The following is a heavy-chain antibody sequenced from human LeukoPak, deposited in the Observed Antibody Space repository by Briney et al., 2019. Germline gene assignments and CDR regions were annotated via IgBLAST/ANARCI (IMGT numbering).Heavy chain of an antibody. D-gene: IGHD5-12*01. CDR2: IYHSGST. CDR1: GGSISSSHW. CDR3: ARGGKWLRFPFDY. V-gene: IGHV4-4*02. Sequence: SETLSLTCAVSGGSISSSHWWSWVRQPPGQGLEWIGEIYHSGSTNYNPSLKSRVTISVDKSKNQFSLKLSSVTAADTAVYYCARGGKWLRFPFDYWGQGTLVTVSS. J-gene: IGHJ4*02.